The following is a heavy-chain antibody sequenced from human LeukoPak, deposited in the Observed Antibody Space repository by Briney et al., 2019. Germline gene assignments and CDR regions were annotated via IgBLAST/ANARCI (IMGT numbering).Heavy chain of an antibody. CDR1: GFTFTSYS. V-gene: IGHV3-21*01. Sequence: GGSLRLSCAASGFTFTSYSMNWVRQAPGKGLEWVSSISSSSSYIYYAGSVKGRFTISRDNAKNSLYLQMNSLRAEDTAVYYCAELGITMIGGVWGKGTTVTISS. CDR2: ISSSSSYI. D-gene: IGHD3-10*02. CDR3: AELGITMIGGV. J-gene: IGHJ6*04.